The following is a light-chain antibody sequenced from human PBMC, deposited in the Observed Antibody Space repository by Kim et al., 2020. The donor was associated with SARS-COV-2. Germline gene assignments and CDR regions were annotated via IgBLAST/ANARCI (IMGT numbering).Light chain of an antibody. CDR2: YDS. J-gene: IGLJ3*02. CDR1: NIGSKS. CDR3: QVWDSSSDHRV. V-gene: IGLV3-21*04. Sequence: SYELTQPPSASVAPGKTARITCGGNNIGSKSVHWYQQKPGQAPVLVIYYDSDRPSGIPERFSGSNSGNTATLTISRVEAGDEADYYCQVWDSSSDHRVFGEGPKLTVL.